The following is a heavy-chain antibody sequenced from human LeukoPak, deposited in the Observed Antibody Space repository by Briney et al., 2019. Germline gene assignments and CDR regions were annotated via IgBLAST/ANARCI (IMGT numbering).Heavy chain of an antibody. D-gene: IGHD3-22*01. Sequence: SETLSLTCAVYGGSFSGYYWSWIRQPPGKGLEWIGEINHSGSTNYNPSLKSRVTISADTSKNQFSLKLSSVTAADTAVYYCASLAAYDSSGIYWGQGTLVTVSS. J-gene: IGHJ4*02. CDR3: ASLAAYDSSGIY. V-gene: IGHV4-34*01. CDR1: GGSFSGYY. CDR2: INHSGST.